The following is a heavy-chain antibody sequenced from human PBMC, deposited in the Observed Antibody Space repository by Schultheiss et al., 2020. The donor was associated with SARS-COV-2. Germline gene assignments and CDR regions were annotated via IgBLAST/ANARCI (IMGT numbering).Heavy chain of an antibody. CDR3: ASRIAAAPSYYYGMDV. CDR2: IYYSGST. Sequence: SETLSLTCTVSGGSISSGGYYWSWIRQHPGKGLEWIGYIYYSGSTYYNPSLKSRVTISVDKSKNQFSLKLSSVTAADTAVYYCASRIAAAPSYYYGMDVWGQGTTVTVSS. V-gene: IGHV4-31*03. J-gene: IGHJ6*02. D-gene: IGHD6-13*01. CDR1: GGSISSGGYY.